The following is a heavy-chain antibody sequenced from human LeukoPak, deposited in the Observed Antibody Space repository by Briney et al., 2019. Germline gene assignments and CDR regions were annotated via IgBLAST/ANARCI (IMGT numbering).Heavy chain of an antibody. CDR2: INHSGST. CDR1: GGSFSGYY. J-gene: IGHJ4*02. CDR3: ARNRMVAPFDY. Sequence: SETLSLTCAVYGGSFSGYYWSWIRQPPGKGLEWIGEINHSGSTNYNPSLESRVTISVDTSKNQFSLKLSSVTAADTAVYYGARNRMVAPFDYWGQGTLVTVSS. D-gene: IGHD5-12*01. V-gene: IGHV4-34*01.